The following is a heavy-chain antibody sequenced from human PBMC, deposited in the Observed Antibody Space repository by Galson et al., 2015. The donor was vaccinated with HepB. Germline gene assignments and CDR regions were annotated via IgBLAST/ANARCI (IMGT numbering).Heavy chain of an antibody. CDR2: ISTYNRDT. V-gene: IGHV1-18*01. D-gene: IGHD2-15*01. CDR1: GYTFSSYS. CDR3: AKGGRVLGVGATQNNRFDP. Sequence: SVKVSCKASGYTFSSYSITWVRQAPGQGLEWMGWISTYNRDTKYAQKFQGRVTMTADTSTSTAYMELRSLRSDDTAVYFCAKGGRVLGVGATQNNRFDPWGQGTLVTVSS. J-gene: IGHJ5*02.